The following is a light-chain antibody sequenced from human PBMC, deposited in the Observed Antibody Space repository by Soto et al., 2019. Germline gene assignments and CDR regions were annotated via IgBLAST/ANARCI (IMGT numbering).Light chain of an antibody. V-gene: IGKV1-5*01. J-gene: IGKJ1*01. Sequence: DIHMTQSPSTLSASVIDRVTITCRASQSVSTWLAWYQQKPGKAPKVLIYDASNLESGVPSRFSGSGAGTEFTLTISSLQPDDFATYYCQQYNGYSSWTFGQGTKVDIK. CDR1: QSVSTW. CDR3: QQYNGYSSWT. CDR2: DAS.